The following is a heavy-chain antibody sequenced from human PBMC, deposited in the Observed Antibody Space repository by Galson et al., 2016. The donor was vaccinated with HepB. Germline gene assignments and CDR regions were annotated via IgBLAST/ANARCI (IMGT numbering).Heavy chain of an antibody. CDR3: AGRRNGFYIDS. Sequence: SVKVSCKASGYNSNGHYMQWVRQAPGQAIEWMGWINPNNGVTKYVQKFKGRVTMTSDTSSTTAYMELRSLTSHDTATYYGAGRRNGFYIDSWGQGTLVTVSS. CDR1: GYNSNGHY. CDR2: INPNNGVT. V-gene: IGHV1-2*02. D-gene: IGHD5-24*01. J-gene: IGHJ4*02.